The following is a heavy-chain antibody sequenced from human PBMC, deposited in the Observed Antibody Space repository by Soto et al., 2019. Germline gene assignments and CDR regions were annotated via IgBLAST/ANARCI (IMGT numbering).Heavy chain of an antibody. D-gene: IGHD2-2*02. J-gene: IGHJ3*01. V-gene: IGHV4-39*01. Sequence: QLQLQESGPGLVKPSETLSLTCTVSGGSISDTSYCWGWIRQPPGKGLEWIGSIYYSGSTYYNPSLKSRLTISVDTSKNQFSLKLSSVTAADTAVYYCARHNREQLYDAFDFWGQGTMVTVSS. CDR3: ARHNREQLYDAFDF. CDR1: GGSISDTSYC. CDR2: IYYSGST.